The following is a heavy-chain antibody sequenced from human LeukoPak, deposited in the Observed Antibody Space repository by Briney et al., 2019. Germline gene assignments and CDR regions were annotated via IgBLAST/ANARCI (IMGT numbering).Heavy chain of an antibody. J-gene: IGHJ4*02. Sequence: GGSLRLSCAASGFTFSSYAMSWARQAPGKGLEWVSAISGSGGSTYYADSVKGRFTISRDNSKNTLYLQMNSLRAEDTAVYYCAKKNTAMPNFDYWGQGTLVTVSS. CDR2: ISGSGGST. V-gene: IGHV3-23*01. D-gene: IGHD5-18*01. CDR1: GFTFSSYA. CDR3: AKKNTAMPNFDY.